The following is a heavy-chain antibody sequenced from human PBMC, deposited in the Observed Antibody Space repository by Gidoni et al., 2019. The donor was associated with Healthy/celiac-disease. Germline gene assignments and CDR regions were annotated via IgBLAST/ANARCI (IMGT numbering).Heavy chain of an antibody. Sequence: QVQLVASGGGVVQPGRSLRLSCAASGFTFSSYGMHWVRQAPGKGLEWVAVIWYDGSNKYYADSVKGRFTISRDNSKNTLYLQMNSLRAEDTAVYYCARLSGSNSANDQDYWGQGTLVTVSS. CDR2: IWYDGSNK. V-gene: IGHV3-33*01. CDR3: ARLSGSNSANDQDY. D-gene: IGHD5-12*01. J-gene: IGHJ4*02. CDR1: GFTFSSYG.